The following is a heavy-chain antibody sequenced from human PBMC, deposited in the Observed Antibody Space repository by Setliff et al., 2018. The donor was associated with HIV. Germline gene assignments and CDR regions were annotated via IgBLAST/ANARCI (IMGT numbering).Heavy chain of an antibody. CDR1: XCSIXCSSDH. CDR3: ARHVLDSNWFDP. Sequence: PSETLSLTCTVSXCSIXCSSDHGGGIRQPPGKWQAWMRSIYYSGSTYYIPSPXXXXXIPVDTXKNQSSLKLSSVTAADTAVYYCARHVLDSNWFDPWGQGTXXXVSS. J-gene: IGHJ5*02. V-gene: IGHV4-39*01. CDR2: IYYSGST.